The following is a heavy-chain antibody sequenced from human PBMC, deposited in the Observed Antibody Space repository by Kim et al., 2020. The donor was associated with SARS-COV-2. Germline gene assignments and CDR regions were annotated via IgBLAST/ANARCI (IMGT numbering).Heavy chain of an antibody. Sequence: GGSLRLSCVASGFSFSSYWMHWVRQAPGKGLVWVAHINLDGRSTTYADSVKGRFTVSRDNAKNTLYLQMNSVRAEDTAFYYCATLPAVDSDFWCQGTLVT. CDR3: ATLPAVDSDF. J-gene: IGHJ4*02. CDR2: INLDGRST. CDR1: GFSFSSYW. V-gene: IGHV3-74*01. D-gene: IGHD6-13*01.